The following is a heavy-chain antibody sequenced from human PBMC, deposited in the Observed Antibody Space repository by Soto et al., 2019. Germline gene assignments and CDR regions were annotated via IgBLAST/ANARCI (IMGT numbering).Heavy chain of an antibody. J-gene: IGHJ3*02. CDR3: ARQGDSSGNDAFDI. Sequence: ASVKVSCKASGYTFTGYYMHWVRQAPGQGLEWMGWINPNSGGTNYAQKFQGWVTMTRDTSISTAYMELSGLRSDDTAVYYCARQGDSSGNDAFDIWGQGTMVTVSS. CDR2: INPNSGGT. D-gene: IGHD3-22*01. V-gene: IGHV1-2*04. CDR1: GYTFTGYY.